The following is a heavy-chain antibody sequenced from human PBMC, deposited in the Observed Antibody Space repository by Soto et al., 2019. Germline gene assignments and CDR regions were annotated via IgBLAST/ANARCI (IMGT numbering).Heavy chain of an antibody. V-gene: IGHV4-34*01. Sequence: QVQLQQWGAGRLKPSETLSLTCAVYGGSFSGYYWSWIRQPPGKGLEWIGEINHSGSTNYNPSLMSRVTISVDPSKKPFSLKLSSVNAADTAVYSCARGSGDIVVVVAATKFDYWGQGTLVTVSS. CDR2: INHSGST. D-gene: IGHD2-15*01. CDR3: ARGSGDIVVVVAATKFDY. J-gene: IGHJ4*02. CDR1: GGSFSGYY.